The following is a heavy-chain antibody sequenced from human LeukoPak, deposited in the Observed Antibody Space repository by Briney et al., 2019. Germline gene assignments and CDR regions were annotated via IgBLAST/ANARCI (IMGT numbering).Heavy chain of an antibody. V-gene: IGHV3-30*02. D-gene: IGHD3-3*01. J-gene: IGHJ4*02. CDR1: GFTVNTYN. CDR3: ARGATYYDFWSPLY. Sequence: GGSLRLSCAASGFTVNTYNIHWVRQAPGKGLEWVAFIENAGSNYADSVKGRFTISRDTSKNTVFLQMNSLRTDDTAVYYCARGATYYDFWSPLYWGQGTLVTVSS. CDR2: IENAGSN.